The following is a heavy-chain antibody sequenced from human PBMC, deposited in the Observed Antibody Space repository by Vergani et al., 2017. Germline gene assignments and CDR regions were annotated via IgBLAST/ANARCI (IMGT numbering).Heavy chain of an antibody. CDR3: ARDRGDWRYSRYFYNYYMDV. V-gene: IGHV3-30-3*01. Sequence: QVQLVESGGGVVQPGRSLRLSCAASGFTFSSYAMHWVRQAPGKGLEWVAVISYDGSNKYYADSVKGRFTIFRDNSKNTLYLQMNSLRAEDTVVYYCARDRGDWRYSRYFYNYYMDVWGKGTTVTVSS. CDR2: ISYDGSNK. D-gene: IGHD2-8*02. J-gene: IGHJ6*03. CDR1: GFTFSSYA.